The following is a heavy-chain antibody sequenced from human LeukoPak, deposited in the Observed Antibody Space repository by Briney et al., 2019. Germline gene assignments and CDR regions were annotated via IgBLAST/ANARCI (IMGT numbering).Heavy chain of an antibody. V-gene: IGHV3-23*01. D-gene: IGHD3-10*01. CDR1: GFTFSSYA. J-gene: IGHJ4*02. CDR3: ARGGRFGELVFDY. Sequence: GGSLRLSRAASGFTFSSYAMSWVRQAPGKGLEWVSAISGSGGSTYYADSVKGRFTISRDNAKNSLYLQMNSLRAEDTAVYYCARGGRFGELVFDYWGQGTLVTVSS. CDR2: ISGSGGST.